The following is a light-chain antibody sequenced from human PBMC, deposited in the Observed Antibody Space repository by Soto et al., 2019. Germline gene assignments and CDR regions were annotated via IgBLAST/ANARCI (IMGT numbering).Light chain of an antibody. J-gene: IGKJ4*01. CDR2: AAS. Sequence: DIQMTQTPSFLSASAGDRVSVTCLSSQSIRSYLNWYQQKPGKAPKLLIYAASTLQSGVPSRFSGSGSGTDFTLTISSLQPEDFATYICQQSFDTLSFTFGGGTKVDIK. V-gene: IGKV1-39*01. CDR3: QQSFDTLSFT. CDR1: QSIRSY.